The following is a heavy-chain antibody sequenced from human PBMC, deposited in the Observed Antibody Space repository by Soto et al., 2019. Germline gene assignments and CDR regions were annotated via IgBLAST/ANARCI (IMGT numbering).Heavy chain of an antibody. V-gene: IGHV4-39*01. CDR3: ATHVIAVLNWFDP. Sequence: WETLSLTCTVSGGSISSSRYYWGWIRQPPGKGLEWIGSIYYSGSTYYNPSLKSRVTISVDTSKNQFSLKLSSVTATDTAVYYCATHVIAVLNWFDPWGQGTLVTVSS. CDR1: GGSISSSRYY. D-gene: IGHD6-19*01. J-gene: IGHJ5*02. CDR2: IYYSGST.